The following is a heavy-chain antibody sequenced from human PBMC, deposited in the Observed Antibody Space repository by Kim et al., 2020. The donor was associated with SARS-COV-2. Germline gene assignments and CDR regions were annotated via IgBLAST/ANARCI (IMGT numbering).Heavy chain of an antibody. Sequence: GGSLRLSCAASGFIFSSYSMDWVRQAPGKGLQWVSYISSSTSTIYYADSVKGRFTISRDNAGNSLYLQMNSLRDEDTAVYYCARVGRCSYSMDVWGQGTTVTVSS. CDR2: ISSSTSTI. CDR3: ARVGRCSYSMDV. D-gene: IGHD1-26*01. V-gene: IGHV3-48*02. CDR1: GFIFSSYS. J-gene: IGHJ6*02.